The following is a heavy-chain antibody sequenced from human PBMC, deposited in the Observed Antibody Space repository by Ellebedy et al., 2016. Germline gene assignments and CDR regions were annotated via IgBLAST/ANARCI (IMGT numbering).Heavy chain of an antibody. V-gene: IGHV3-74*01. CDR3: AKVFAGLRDYGMDV. Sequence: GGSLRLSXAASGFTFSSYWMHWVRQAPGKGLVWVSRINSDGSSTSYADSVKGRFTISRDNAKNTLYLQMNSLRAEDTAVYYCAKVFAGLRDYGMDVWGQGTTVTVSS. D-gene: IGHD3-16*01. J-gene: IGHJ6*02. CDR2: INSDGSST. CDR1: GFTFSSYW.